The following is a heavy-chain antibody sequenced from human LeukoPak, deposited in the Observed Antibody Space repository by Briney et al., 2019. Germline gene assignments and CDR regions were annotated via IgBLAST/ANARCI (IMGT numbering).Heavy chain of an antibody. CDR3: ARRATTERGHSYGLDF. CDR2: IRSTANGYAT. Sequence: GGSLRLSCAASGFTFSSSALHWIRQASGKGLEWVGRIRSTANGYATAYAASAKCRFTISRDNSKNTPYLQMNSLRAEDTAMYYCARRATTERGHSYGLDFWGQGTLVTVSS. CDR1: GFTFSSSA. V-gene: IGHV3-73*01. J-gene: IGHJ4*02. D-gene: IGHD5-18*01.